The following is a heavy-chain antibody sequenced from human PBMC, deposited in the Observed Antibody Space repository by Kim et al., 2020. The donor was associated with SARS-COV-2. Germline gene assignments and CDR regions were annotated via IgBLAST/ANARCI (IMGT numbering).Heavy chain of an antibody. CDR3: ASDLAVGY. Sequence: DGSRTNYADSVKGPFTISRDNAKSTMYLHMNGLRAEDTAVYYCASDLAVGYWGRGALVTVSS. CDR2: DGSRT. D-gene: IGHD6-19*01. J-gene: IGHJ4*02. V-gene: IGHV3-74*01.